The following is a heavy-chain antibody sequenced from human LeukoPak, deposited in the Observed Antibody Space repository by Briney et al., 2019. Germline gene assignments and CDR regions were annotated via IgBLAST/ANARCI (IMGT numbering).Heavy chain of an antibody. V-gene: IGHV4-34*01. CDR2: INHSGST. CDR3: ARGVIAAPFDY. CDR1: GGSFSGYY. J-gene: IGHJ4*02. Sequence: ASETLSLTCAVYGGSFSGYYWSWIRQPPGKGLEWIGEINHSGSTNYNPSLKSRVTISVDTSKNQFSLKLSSVTAADTAVYYCARGVIAAPFDYWGQGTLVTVSS. D-gene: IGHD6-6*01.